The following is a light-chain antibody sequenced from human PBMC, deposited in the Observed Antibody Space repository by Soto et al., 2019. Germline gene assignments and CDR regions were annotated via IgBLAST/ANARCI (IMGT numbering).Light chain of an antibody. CDR2: VNSDGSH. J-gene: IGLJ2*01. CDR1: SGHSNYA. V-gene: IGLV4-69*02. CDR3: QTWGSGIQV. Sequence: QPVLTQSPSASASLGASVNLTCTLSSGHSNYAIAWHQQQPEKGPRYLMKVNSDGSHSKGDVTPDRFSGSSSGAERYLTISSLQSEDEADYYCQTWGSGIQVFGGGTQLTVL.